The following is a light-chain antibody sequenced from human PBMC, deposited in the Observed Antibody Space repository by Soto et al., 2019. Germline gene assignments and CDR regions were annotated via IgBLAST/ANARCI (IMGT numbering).Light chain of an antibody. V-gene: IGLV2-23*03. CDR3: CSYAGFSSFV. CDR2: EGN. CDR1: SSDVGGYNF. J-gene: IGLJ1*01. Sequence: QSVLTQPAYVSGSPGQSITISCTGTSSDVGGYNFVSWYRQYSGEVPKLIIFEGNKRPSGVSDRFSASKSGNTASLTISGLQAEDQADYYCCSYAGFSSFVFGAGTKVTVL.